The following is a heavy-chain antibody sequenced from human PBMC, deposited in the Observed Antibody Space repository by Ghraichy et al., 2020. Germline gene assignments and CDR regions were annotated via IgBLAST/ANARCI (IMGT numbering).Heavy chain of an antibody. V-gene: IGHV1-18*01. CDR2: ISAYNGNT. CDR3: ARVGYCSSTSCYKRYGMDV. CDR1: GYTFTSYG. J-gene: IGHJ6*02. Sequence: ASVKVSCKASGYTFTSYGISWVRQAPGQGLEWMGWISAYNGNTNYAQKLQGRVTMTTDTSTSTAYMELRSLRSDDTAVYYCARVGYCSSTSCYKRYGMDVWGQGTTVTVS. D-gene: IGHD2-2*02.